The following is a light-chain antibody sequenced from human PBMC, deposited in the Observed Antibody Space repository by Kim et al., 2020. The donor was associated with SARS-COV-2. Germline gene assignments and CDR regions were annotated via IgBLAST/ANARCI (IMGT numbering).Light chain of an antibody. CDR1: QSVSSY. V-gene: IGKV3-15*01. CDR3: QQYNNWPPIT. Sequence: VTPGEGATLSCRASQSVSSYLAWYQQKPGQAPRLLSYGASTRATGIPARFSGSGSGTEFTLTISSLQSEDFAVYYCQQYNNWPPITFGGGTKLEI. J-gene: IGKJ4*01. CDR2: GAS.